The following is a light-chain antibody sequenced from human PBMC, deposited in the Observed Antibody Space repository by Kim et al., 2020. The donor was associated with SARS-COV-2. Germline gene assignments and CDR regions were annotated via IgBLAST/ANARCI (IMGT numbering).Light chain of an antibody. CDR2: GNS. Sequence: QSVLTQPPSVSGAPGQRVTISCTGSSSNIGAGYDVHWYQQLPGTAPKPLIYGNSNRPSGVPDRFSGSKSGTSASLAITGLQAEDEADYYCQSYDSSLSGSNWVFGGGTQLTVL. CDR1: SSNIGAGYD. J-gene: IGLJ3*02. CDR3: QSYDSSLSGSNWV. V-gene: IGLV1-40*01.